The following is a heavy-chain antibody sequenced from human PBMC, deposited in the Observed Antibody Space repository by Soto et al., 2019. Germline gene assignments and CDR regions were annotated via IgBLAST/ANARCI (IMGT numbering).Heavy chain of an antibody. CDR3: ASRGTGYSNFDY. CDR2: IYYSGST. J-gene: IGHJ4*02. D-gene: IGHD3-9*01. Sequence: QLQLQESGPGLVKPSETLSLTCTVSGGSISSSSYYWGWIRQPPGKGLEWIGSIYYSGSTYYNPSLKHRVPISLDTAKNQLSLKLSSVTAAATAVYDCASRGTGYSNFDYWGQGTLVTVSS. V-gene: IGHV4-39*01. CDR1: GGSISSSSYY.